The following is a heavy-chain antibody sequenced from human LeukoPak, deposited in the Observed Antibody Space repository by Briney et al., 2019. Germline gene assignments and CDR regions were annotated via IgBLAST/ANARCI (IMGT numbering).Heavy chain of an antibody. D-gene: IGHD5-24*01. V-gene: IGHV4-59*01. J-gene: IGHJ4*02. CDR2: IYYSGST. Sequence: ASETLSLTCTVSGGSISSYYWSWIRQPPGKGLEWIGYIYYSGSTNYNPSLKSRVTISVDTSKNQFSLKLSSVTAADTAVYYRARTDGYNYLFDYWGQGTLVTVSS. CDR1: GGSISSYY. CDR3: ARTDGYNYLFDY.